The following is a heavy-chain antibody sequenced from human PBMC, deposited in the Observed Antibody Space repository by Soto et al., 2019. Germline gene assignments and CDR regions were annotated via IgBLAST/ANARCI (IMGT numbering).Heavy chain of an antibody. CDR1: GGSISSTSTYY. CDR2: MSYSGST. Sequence: SETLSLTCTVSGGSISSTSTYYWGWIRQPPGKGLEWIGSMSYSGSTYYNPPLKSRATISVDTPKNEFSLKLSSMTAADTAVYYCARHFWDDSNDYYLDYWGQGTQVTVSS. V-gene: IGHV4-39*01. CDR3: ARHFWDDSNDYYLDY. D-gene: IGHD3-3*01. J-gene: IGHJ4*02.